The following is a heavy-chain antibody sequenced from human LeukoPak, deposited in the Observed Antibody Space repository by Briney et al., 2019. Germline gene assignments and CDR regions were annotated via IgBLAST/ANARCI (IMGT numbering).Heavy chain of an antibody. J-gene: IGHJ4*02. D-gene: IGHD3-22*01. CDR2: ISPDGGTR. V-gene: IGHV3-30*18. Sequence: GGSLRLSCVASGINFIKNGVHWVRQAPGKGLEWVALISPDGGTRHYADSLNGRFTASRDDSKNTVYLQMNSLRHEDTAVYYCANPFYYDSRSYYTPLDSWGQGTLVTVSS. CDR3: ANPFYYDSRSYYTPLDS. CDR1: GINFIKNG.